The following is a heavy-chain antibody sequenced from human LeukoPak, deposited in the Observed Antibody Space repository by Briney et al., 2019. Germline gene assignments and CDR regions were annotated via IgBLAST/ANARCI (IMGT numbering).Heavy chain of an antibody. D-gene: IGHD3-10*01. CDR1: GFTFSSYS. CDR3: ARGLGGVDY. V-gene: IGHV3-21*01. Sequence: GGSLRLSCAASGFTFSSYSMNWVRQAPGKGLEWVSSISTSSSYIHYADSVKGRFTISRDNARNSLYLQMNSLRAEDTAVYYCARGLGGVDYWGQGTLVTVSS. J-gene: IGHJ4*02. CDR2: ISTSSSYI.